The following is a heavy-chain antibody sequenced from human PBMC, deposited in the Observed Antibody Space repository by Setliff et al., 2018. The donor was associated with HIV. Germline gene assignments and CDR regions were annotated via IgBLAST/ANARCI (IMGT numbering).Heavy chain of an antibody. Sequence: LSLTCTVSGYSISSHYWSWIRQPPGKELEWIGYIFSSGSTTYNPSLKSRVTISVDTSKNQFSLKLSSVSAADTAVYYCARGHPIVPTGLVSFYFDHWGQGTLVTVSS. CDR2: IFSSGST. V-gene: IGHV4-59*11. D-gene: IGHD2-2*01. CDR3: ARGHPIVPTGLVSFYFDH. J-gene: IGHJ4*02. CDR1: GYSISSHY.